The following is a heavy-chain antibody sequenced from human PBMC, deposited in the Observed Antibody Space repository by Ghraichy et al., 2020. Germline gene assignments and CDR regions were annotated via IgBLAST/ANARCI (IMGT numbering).Heavy chain of an antibody. Sequence: SETLSLTCTVSGVSISSTSYFWGWLRQPPGKGLEWIASVYYSGSASYSPSFESRVTIAADTSENQISLRLDSVTATDTATYYCARHMPTESGGLYWNFDLWGRGTLVTVSS. D-gene: IGHD2-15*01. CDR1: GVSISSTSYF. CDR3: ARHMPTESGGLYWNFDL. V-gene: IGHV4-39*01. CDR2: VYYSGSA. J-gene: IGHJ2*01.